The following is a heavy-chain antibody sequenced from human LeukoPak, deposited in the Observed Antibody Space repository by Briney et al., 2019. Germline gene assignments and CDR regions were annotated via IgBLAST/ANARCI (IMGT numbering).Heavy chain of an antibody. CDR2: IYTSGST. CDR1: GGSISSYY. CDR3: ARHYDFWSGYPGYFDY. V-gene: IGHV4-4*09. J-gene: IGHJ4*02. D-gene: IGHD3-3*01. Sequence: SETLSLTCTVSGGSISSYYWSWIRQPPGKGLEWIGYIYTSGSTNYNPSLKSRVTISVDTPKNQFSLKLSSVTAADTAVYYCARHYDFWSGYPGYFDYWGQGTLVTVSS.